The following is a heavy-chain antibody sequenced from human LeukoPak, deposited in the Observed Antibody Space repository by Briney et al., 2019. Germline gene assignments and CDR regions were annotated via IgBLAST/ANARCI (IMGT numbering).Heavy chain of an antibody. CDR2: IRYDGSNK. V-gene: IGHV3-30*02. J-gene: IGHJ3*02. Sequence: PGGSLRLSCAASGFTFSSYGMHWVRQAPGKGLEWVAFIRYDGSNKYYADSVKGRFTISRDNSKNTLYLQMNSLRAEDTAVYYCARGWSTMIVVEGAFDIWGQGTMVTVSS. CDR1: GFTFSSYG. CDR3: ARGWSTMIVVEGAFDI. D-gene: IGHD3-22*01.